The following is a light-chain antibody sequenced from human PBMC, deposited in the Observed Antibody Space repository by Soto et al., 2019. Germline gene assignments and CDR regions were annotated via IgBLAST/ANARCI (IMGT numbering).Light chain of an antibody. Sequence: DIQMTQSPSTLSASVGDRVTITCRASQSISSWLAWYQQKPRKAPNLLIYDASSLESGVPSRFSGSGSGTEFTLTISSLQPDDFATYYCQQYNSYSRTFGQGTKVEIK. CDR2: DAS. V-gene: IGKV1-5*01. CDR1: QSISSW. J-gene: IGKJ1*01. CDR3: QQYNSYSRT.